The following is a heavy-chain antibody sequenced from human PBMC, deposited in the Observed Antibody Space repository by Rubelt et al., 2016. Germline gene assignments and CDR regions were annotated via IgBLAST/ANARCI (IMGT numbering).Heavy chain of an antibody. V-gene: IGHV1-3*01. J-gene: IGHJ6*02. CDR2: INAGYGET. CDR3: AGDEDV. CDR1: GYTFTGYY. Sequence: QVQLVQSGAEVKKPGASVKVSCKASGYTFTGYYMHWVRQAPGQGLEWMGWINAGYGETKYSQKLEGRLTITTDTSATTIYMELSSLTAEDTAVYFCAGDEDVWGQGTTVTVSS.